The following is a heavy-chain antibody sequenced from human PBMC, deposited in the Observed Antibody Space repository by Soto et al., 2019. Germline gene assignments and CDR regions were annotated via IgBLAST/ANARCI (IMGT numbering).Heavy chain of an antibody. J-gene: IGHJ5*02. D-gene: IGHD3-10*01. CDR1: GGSISSYY. CDR2: IYYSGST. Sequence: SETLSLTCTVSGGSISSYYWSLIRQPPGKGQEWIGYIYYSGSTNYNPSLKSRVTISVDTSNNQFSLKLSSVTAADTAVYYCASAGQWFGELYWFDPWGQGTLITISS. CDR3: ASAGQWFGELYWFDP. V-gene: IGHV4-59*08.